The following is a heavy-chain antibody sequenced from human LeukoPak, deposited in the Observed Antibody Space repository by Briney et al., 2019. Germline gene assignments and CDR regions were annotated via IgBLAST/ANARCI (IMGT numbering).Heavy chain of an antibody. J-gene: IGHJ3*02. CDR2: IQSGATSQ. V-gene: IGHV3-30*02. CDR3: VKGQQSGALAGLDAFDI. Sequence: PGGSLRLSCAASQFTFRNYGMHWVRQAPGKGLEWVAFIQSGATSQYYADSVKGRFSVARDDSMSALYLQMNSLRVEDTAVYYCVKGQQSGALAGLDAFDIWGQGTLVTVSS. CDR1: QFTFRNYG. D-gene: IGHD6-19*01.